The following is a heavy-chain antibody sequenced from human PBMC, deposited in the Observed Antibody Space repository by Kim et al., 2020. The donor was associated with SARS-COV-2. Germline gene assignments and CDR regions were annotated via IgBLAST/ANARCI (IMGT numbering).Heavy chain of an antibody. D-gene: IGHD3-10*01. CDR3: AAGQGGATWRLYYYYYRPDV. CDR1: GFTFSTSA. CDR2: FVFNNGKK. J-gene: IGHJ6*02. V-gene: IGHV1-58*01. Sequence: SVKVSCKASGFTFSTSAVQWVRQAHGERLEWIGWFVFNNGKKNYAGKFQDRVTITWDMSTSTAYLELTSLTSEDTAVYYCAAGQGGATWRLYYYYYRPDVWGQGTTVTVSS.